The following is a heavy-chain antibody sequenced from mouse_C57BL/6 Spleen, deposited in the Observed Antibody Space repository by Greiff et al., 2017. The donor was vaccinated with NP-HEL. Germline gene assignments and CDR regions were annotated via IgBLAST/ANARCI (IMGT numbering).Heavy chain of an antibody. J-gene: IGHJ4*01. CDR2: INPNYGTT. CDR3: ARRYYYGSRAYYYAMDY. D-gene: IGHD1-1*01. V-gene: IGHV1-39*01. CDR1: GYSFTDYN. Sequence: VHVKQSGPELVKPGASVKISCKASGYSFTDYNMNWVKQSNGKSLEWIGVINPNYGTTSYNQKFKGKATLTVDQSSSTAYMQLNSLTSEDSAVYYCARRYYYGSRAYYYAMDYWGQGTSVTVSS.